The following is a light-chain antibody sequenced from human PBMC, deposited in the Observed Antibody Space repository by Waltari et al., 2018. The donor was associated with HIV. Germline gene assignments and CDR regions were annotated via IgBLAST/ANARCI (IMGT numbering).Light chain of an antibody. CDR2: AAS. CDR1: QSISSH. CDR3: QQSYITPYT. Sequence: DIQMTQSPSSLSASVGDRVTITCRASQSISSHLNWYQENPGKAPKALIYAASSLQSEVPSRFSGSGSGTDFTLIISNLQPEDCATYYCQQSYITPYTFGQGTKLEI. J-gene: IGKJ2*01. V-gene: IGKV1-39*01.